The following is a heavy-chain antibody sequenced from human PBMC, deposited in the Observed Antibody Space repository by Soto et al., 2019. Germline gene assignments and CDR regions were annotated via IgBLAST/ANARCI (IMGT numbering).Heavy chain of an antibody. V-gene: IGHV3-30*18. Sequence: QVQLVESGGGVVQPGRSLRLSCAASGFIFSSYGMHWVRQAPGKGLEWVAVISYEGSHTYYADSVKGRVTITRDNSKNTLYLQMNSRRPEETAVYYCAKEVHCGGGSCSWSEGFDYWGQGTLLTVSS. CDR2: ISYEGSHT. D-gene: IGHD2-15*01. J-gene: IGHJ4*02. CDR3: AKEVHCGGGSCSWSEGFDY. CDR1: GFIFSSYG.